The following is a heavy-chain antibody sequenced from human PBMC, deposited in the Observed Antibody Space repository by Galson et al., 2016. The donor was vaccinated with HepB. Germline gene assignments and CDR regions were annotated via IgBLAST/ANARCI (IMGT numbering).Heavy chain of an antibody. D-gene: IGHD1-1*01. V-gene: IGHV3-30-3*01. CDR2: ISNDGSNK. Sequence: SLRLSCADSGFIFRSYAMNWVRQAPGKGLEWLAVISNDGSNKYFADSVKGRFTISRDNSKNTLYLQMNSLRAEDTAVYYCARFLASPWNGYYYYGMDVWGKGTTVTVSS. CDR1: GFIFRSYA. J-gene: IGHJ6*04. CDR3: ARFLASPWNGYYYYGMDV.